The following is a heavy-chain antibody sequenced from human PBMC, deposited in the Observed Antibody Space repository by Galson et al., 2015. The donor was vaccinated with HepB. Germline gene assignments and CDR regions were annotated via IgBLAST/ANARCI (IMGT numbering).Heavy chain of an antibody. J-gene: IGHJ4*02. Sequence: SLRLSCAASGFTFSSYSMNWVRQAPGKGLEWVSSISSSSSYIYYADSVKGRFTISRDNAKNSLYLQMNSLRAGDTAVYYCARRKVVTAIKTTFDYWGQGTLVTVSS. CDR3: ARRKVVTAIKTTFDY. D-gene: IGHD2-21*02. CDR1: GFTFSSYS. CDR2: ISSSSSYI. V-gene: IGHV3-21*01.